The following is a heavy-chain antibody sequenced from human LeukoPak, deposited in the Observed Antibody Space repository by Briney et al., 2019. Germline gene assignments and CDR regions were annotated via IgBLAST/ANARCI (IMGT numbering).Heavy chain of an antibody. CDR1: GGSFSGYY. D-gene: IGHD1-26*01. CDR2: IYYSGST. CDR3: ARSLVGATYNWFDP. Sequence: PSETLSLTCAVYGGSFSGYYWGWIRQPPGKGLEWIGTIYYSGSTYYNPSLKSRVTISVDTSKNQFSLKLSSVTAADTAVYYCARSLVGATYNWFDPWGQGTLATVSS. J-gene: IGHJ5*02. V-gene: IGHV4-34*01.